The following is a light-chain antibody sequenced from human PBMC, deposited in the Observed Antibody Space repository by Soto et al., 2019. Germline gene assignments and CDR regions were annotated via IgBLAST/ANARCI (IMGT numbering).Light chain of an antibody. CDR2: AAS. CDR1: QSITTW. V-gene: IGKV1-39*01. J-gene: IGKJ4*01. CDR3: QQSYSTPPT. Sequence: DIQMTQSPSTVSAYVGDSVTITCRASQSITTWLAWYQQKPGKAPKLLIYAASSLQSGVPSRFSGSGSGTDFTLTISSLQPEDFATYYCQQSYSTPPTFGGGTKVDSK.